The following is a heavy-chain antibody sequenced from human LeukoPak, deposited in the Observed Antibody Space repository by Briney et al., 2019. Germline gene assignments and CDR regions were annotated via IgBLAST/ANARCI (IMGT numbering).Heavy chain of an antibody. Sequence: AGGSLRLSCAASGFTFSGSAMHWVRQASGKGLEWVGRIRSKANSYATAYAASVKGRFTISRDDSKNTAYLQMNSLKTEDTAVYYCTRRGNNFDYWGQGTLVTVSS. V-gene: IGHV3-73*01. CDR1: GFTFSGSA. CDR3: TRRGNNFDY. J-gene: IGHJ4*02. D-gene: IGHD1-14*01. CDR2: IRSKANSYAT.